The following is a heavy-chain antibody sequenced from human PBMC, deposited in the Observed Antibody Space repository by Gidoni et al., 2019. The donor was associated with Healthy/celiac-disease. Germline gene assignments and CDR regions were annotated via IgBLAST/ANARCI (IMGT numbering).Heavy chain of an antibody. CDR3: ASVPIYSSSWYGMDV. CDR2: IKQDGSEK. Sequence: EVQLVESGGGLVQPGGSLRLSCAASGFTFGSYWMSWVRQAPGKGLEWVANIKQDGSEKYYVASVKGRFTISRDNAKNSLYLQMNSLRAEDTAVYYCASVPIYSSSWYGMDVWGQGTTVTVSS. CDR1: GFTFGSYW. V-gene: IGHV3-7*05. J-gene: IGHJ6*02. D-gene: IGHD6-13*01.